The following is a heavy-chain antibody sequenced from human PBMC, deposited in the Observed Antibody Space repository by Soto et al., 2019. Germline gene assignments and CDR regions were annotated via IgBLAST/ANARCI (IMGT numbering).Heavy chain of an antibody. V-gene: IGHV1-69*13. Sequence: SVKVSCKASGGTFSSYAISWVRQAPGQGLEWMGGIIPIFGTANYAQKFQGRVTITADESTSTAYMELSSLRSEDMAVYYCARVYYGSGGYYYGMDVWGQGTTVTVSS. CDR3: ARVYYGSGGYYYGMDV. D-gene: IGHD3-10*01. J-gene: IGHJ6*02. CDR2: IIPIFGTA. CDR1: GGTFSSYA.